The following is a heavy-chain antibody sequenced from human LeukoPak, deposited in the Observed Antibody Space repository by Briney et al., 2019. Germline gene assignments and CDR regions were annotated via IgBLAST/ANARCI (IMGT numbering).Heavy chain of an antibody. J-gene: IGHJ4*02. Sequence: GGSLRLSCAASGFTFSNNWMSWVRQVPGKGLEWVANINQGATEKKYVDPVKGRFTISRDNAKNSLYLQMNSLKTEDTAVYYCTRGGRDYFDSWGQGTLVTVSS. CDR2: INQGATEK. CDR3: TRGGRDYFDS. CDR1: GFTFSNNW. V-gene: IGHV3-7*03. D-gene: IGHD3-16*01.